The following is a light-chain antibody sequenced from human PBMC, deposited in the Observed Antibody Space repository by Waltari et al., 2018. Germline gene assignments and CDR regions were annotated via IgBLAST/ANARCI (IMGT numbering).Light chain of an antibody. V-gene: IGKV4-1*01. J-gene: IGKJ1*01. CDR1: QSVLYSSNNKSY. CDR2: WAS. CDR3: QQYYSTPWT. Sequence: DIVMTQSPDSLAVSLGERATINCKSSQSVLYSSNNKSYLAWYQHKPGQPPKLLIYWASTRESGFPDRFSGCGSGTDFTLTISSLQAEDVAVYYCQQYYSTPWTFGQGTKVEI.